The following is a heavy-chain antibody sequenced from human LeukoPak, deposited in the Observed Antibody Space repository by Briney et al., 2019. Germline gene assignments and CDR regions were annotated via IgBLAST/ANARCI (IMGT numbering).Heavy chain of an antibody. D-gene: IGHD2-2*02. CDR1: GYTFTSYG. Sequence: ASVKVSCKASGYTFTSYGISWVRQAPGQGLEWMGWISAYNGNTNYAQKFQGRVTMTRDTSISTAYMELSRLRSDDTAVYYCARGPSLYCSSTSCYTYYMDVWGKGTTVTVSS. CDR2: ISAYNGNT. CDR3: ARGPSLYCSSTSCYTYYMDV. V-gene: IGHV1-18*01. J-gene: IGHJ6*03.